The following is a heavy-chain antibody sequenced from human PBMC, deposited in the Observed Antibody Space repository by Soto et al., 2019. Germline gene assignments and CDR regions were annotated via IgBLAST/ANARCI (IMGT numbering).Heavy chain of an antibody. D-gene: IGHD3-3*01. J-gene: IGHJ5*02. CDR3: AREESDFRGATWFDP. Sequence: QVQLQESGPGLVKPAQTLSLTCTVSGGSISGCAYYWSWIRQHPGKGLEWIGYIFYTGSTFYNPSLRSRVAVSVDTSKNQFSLKLNSGTAADTGVYYCAREESDFRGATWFDPWGQGTLVTVSS. CDR2: IFYTGST. CDR1: GGSISGCAYY. V-gene: IGHV4-31*03.